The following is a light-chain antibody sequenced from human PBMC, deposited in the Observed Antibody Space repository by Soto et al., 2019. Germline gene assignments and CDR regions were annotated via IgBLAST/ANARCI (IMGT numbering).Light chain of an antibody. V-gene: IGKV1-5*01. CDR1: QNINTW. CDR2: GAS. J-gene: IGKJ2*01. CDR3: QQYSSYPYT. Sequence: DFQMTQSPSTLSASVGARVTFTCRASQNINTWLAWFQQKPGKAPKLLIYGASRLESGVPSRFSGSGSGTEFTLTISSLQPDDFATYYCQQYSSYPYTFGQGTKSEIK.